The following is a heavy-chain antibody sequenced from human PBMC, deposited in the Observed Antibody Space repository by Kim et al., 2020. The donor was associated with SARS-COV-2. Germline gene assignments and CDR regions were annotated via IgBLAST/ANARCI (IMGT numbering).Heavy chain of an antibody. CDR1: GGTFSSYA. CDR2: IIPIFGTA. Sequence: SVKVSCKASGGTFSSYAISWVRQAPGQGLEWMGGIIPIFGTANYAQKFQGRVTITADESTSTAYMELSSLRSEDTAVYYCASHSGNTAEWGYWGQGTLVTVSS. J-gene: IGHJ4*02. V-gene: IGHV1-69*13. CDR3: ASHSGNTAEWGY. D-gene: IGHD5-18*01.